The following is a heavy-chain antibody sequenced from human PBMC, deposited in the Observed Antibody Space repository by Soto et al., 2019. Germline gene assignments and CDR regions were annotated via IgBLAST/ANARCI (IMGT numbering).Heavy chain of an antibody. CDR2: IYYSGST. D-gene: IGHD3-22*01. Sequence: QVQLQESGPGLVKPSETLSLTCTVSGGSISSYYWSWIRQPPGKGLEWIGYIYYSGSTNYNPSLKSRVTISVDTSKNQFSLKLSYVTAADTAVYYCARSRGGYFGYWGQGTLVTVSS. CDR3: ARSRGGYFGY. V-gene: IGHV4-59*01. CDR1: GGSISSYY. J-gene: IGHJ4*02.